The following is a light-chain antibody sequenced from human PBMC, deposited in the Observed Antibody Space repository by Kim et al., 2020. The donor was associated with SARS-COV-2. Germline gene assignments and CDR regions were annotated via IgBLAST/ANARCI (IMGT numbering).Light chain of an antibody. V-gene: IGKV3-20*01. CDR3: QQYGSSPWT. CDR1: QGVSSSY. CDR2: GAS. Sequence: AQGERATLYCRASQGVSSSYLAWYQQKPGQDPRHLIYGASSRATGIPDRFSGSGSGTDFTVTISRLEPEDFAVYYCQQYGSSPWTFGQGTKVDIK. J-gene: IGKJ1*01.